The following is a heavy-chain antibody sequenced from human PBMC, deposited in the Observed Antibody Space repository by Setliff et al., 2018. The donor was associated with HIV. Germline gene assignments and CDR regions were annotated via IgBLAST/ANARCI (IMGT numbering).Heavy chain of an antibody. CDR3: AKVGDNADGLDY. CDR2: INTKTAYP. V-gene: IGHV7-4-1*02. Sequence: ASVKVSCKATGYTFNIYAINWVRQAPGQGLEWMGWINTKTAYPMYARDFTGHFVFSLDTSLTTAFLQINSLKAGDTAMYYCAKVGDNADGLDYWGQGTMVTVSS. CDR1: GYTFNIYA. D-gene: IGHD3-16*01. J-gene: IGHJ4*02.